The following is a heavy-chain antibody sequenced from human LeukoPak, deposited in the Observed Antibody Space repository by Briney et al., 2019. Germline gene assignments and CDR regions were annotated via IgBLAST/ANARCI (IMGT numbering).Heavy chain of an antibody. CDR3: ARDPERGPHYYMDV. D-gene: IGHD3-16*01. CDR1: GFAFGSYA. J-gene: IGHJ6*03. CDR2: ISYDGGNN. Sequence: PGRSLRLSCAASGFAFGSYAMHWCGRAPARGREGWALISYDGGNNYYADSVKGRFTISRDNSKNTLYLQMNSLRAEDTAVYYCARDPERGPHYYMDVWGKGTTVTVSS. V-gene: IGHV3-30*04.